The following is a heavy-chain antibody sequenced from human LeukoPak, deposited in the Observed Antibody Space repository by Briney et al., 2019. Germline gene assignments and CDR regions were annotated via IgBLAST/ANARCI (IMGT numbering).Heavy chain of an antibody. V-gene: IGHV4-59*08. D-gene: IGHD6-6*01. J-gene: IGHJ3*02. Sequence: SETLSLTCTVPGGSISSYYWSWIRQPPGKGLEWIGYIYYSGSTNYNPSLKSRVTISVDTSKNQFSLKLSSVTAADTAVYYCARGRGRTEYSSSSGRSLTAFDIWGQGTMVTVSS. CDR1: GGSISSYY. CDR3: ARGRGRTEYSSSSGRSLTAFDI. CDR2: IYYSGST.